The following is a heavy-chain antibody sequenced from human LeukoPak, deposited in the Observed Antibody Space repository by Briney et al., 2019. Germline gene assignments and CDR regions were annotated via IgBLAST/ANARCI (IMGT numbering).Heavy chain of an antibody. CDR3: ARGGGGDCRSTSCYHY. CDR1: GGSISSGGQF. Sequence: SQTLSLTCTVSGGSISSGGQFWSWVRQYPGKGLEWIGYIYYSGSTYYNPSLKSRVSISVDTSKNQFSLSVTSVTAAGTAVYYCARGGGGDCRSTSCYHYWGQGTLVTVSS. CDR2: IYYSGST. J-gene: IGHJ4*02. D-gene: IGHD2-2*01. V-gene: IGHV4-31*03.